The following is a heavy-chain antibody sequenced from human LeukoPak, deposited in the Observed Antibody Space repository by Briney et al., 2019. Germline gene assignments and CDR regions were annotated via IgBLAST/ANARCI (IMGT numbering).Heavy chain of an antibody. CDR3: ARSSLGYSSGWPRQTDY. D-gene: IGHD6-19*01. V-gene: IGHV3-21*01. CDR2: ISSSSSYI. Sequence: PGGSLRLSCAASGFTFSSYSMNWVRQAPGKGLEWVSSISSSSSYIYYADSVKGRFTISRDNAKNSLYLQMNSLRAEDTAVYYCARSSLGYSSGWPRQTDYWGQGTLVTVSS. J-gene: IGHJ4*02. CDR1: GFTFSSYS.